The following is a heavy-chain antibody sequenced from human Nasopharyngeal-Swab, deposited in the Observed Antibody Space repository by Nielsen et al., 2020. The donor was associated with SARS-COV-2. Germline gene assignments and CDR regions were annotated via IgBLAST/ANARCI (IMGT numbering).Heavy chain of an antibody. CDR3: ARDIDIVLSDYYYYGMDV. Sequence: ASVKVSCKASGYTFTGYYMHWVRQAPGQGLEWMGWINPNSGGTNYAQKFQGRVTMTRDTSISTAYMELSRLRSDDTAVYYCARDIDIVLSDYYYYGMDVWGQGTTVTVSS. D-gene: IGHD2-15*01. CDR2: INPNSGGT. J-gene: IGHJ6*02. V-gene: IGHV1-2*02. CDR1: GYTFTGYY.